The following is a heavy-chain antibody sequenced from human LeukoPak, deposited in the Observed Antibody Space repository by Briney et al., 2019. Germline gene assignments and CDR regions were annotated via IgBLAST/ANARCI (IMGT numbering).Heavy chain of an antibody. J-gene: IGHJ4*02. Sequence: ASVKVSCKASGYTFTSYDIYWVRQATGQGLEWMGWMNPNSGNTGYAQKFQGRVTMTRNTSISTAYMELSSLRSEDTAVYYCARVRYYYDSSGYYFAYWGQGTLVTVSS. CDR2: MNPNSGNT. V-gene: IGHV1-8*01. CDR1: GYTFTSYD. D-gene: IGHD3-22*01. CDR3: ARVRYYYDSSGYYFAY.